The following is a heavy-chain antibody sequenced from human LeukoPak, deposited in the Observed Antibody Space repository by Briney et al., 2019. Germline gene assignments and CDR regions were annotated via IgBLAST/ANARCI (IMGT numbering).Heavy chain of an antibody. D-gene: IGHD4-17*01. CDR1: GFTLSSYG. CDR3: AKQISRGDYVSSFDY. V-gene: IGHV3-33*06. Sequence: GGSLRLSCAASGFTLSSYGMHCVRQAPGKGLEGVAVIWYDGSNKYYADSVKGRFTISRDNSKNTLYLQMNSRRAEDTAVYYSAKQISRGDYVSSFDYWGQGTLVTVSS. J-gene: IGHJ4*02. CDR2: IWYDGSNK.